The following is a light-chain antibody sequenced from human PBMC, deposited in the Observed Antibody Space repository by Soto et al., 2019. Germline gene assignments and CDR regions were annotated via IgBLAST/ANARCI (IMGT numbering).Light chain of an antibody. CDR1: QSLSSNS. Sequence: IVLTKSPCTLSLSTGEGAALSCRASQSLSSNSLAWYQHKPGQAPGLLIYGASSKATDVPARFYGTGSGTDFTLTISSLEPGDFAVYYCPQYGSSPRTFGQGTKVDIK. CDR2: GAS. J-gene: IGKJ1*01. V-gene: IGKV3-20*01. CDR3: PQYGSSPRT.